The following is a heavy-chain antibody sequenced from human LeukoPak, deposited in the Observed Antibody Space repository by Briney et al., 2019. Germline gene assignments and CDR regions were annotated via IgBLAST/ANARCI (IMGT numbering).Heavy chain of an antibody. CDR1: GFTFGDYA. CDR2: IRSKAYGGTT. J-gene: IGHJ4*02. D-gene: IGHD3-16*02. CDR3: TRVYDYVWGSYRPRREYYFDY. Sequence: PGGSLRLCCTASGFTFGDYAMSWVRQAPGKGLEWVGFIRSKAYGGTTEYAASVKGRFTISRDDSKSIAYLQMNSLKTEDTAVYYCTRVYDYVWGSYRPRREYYFDYWGQGTLVTVSS. V-gene: IGHV3-49*04.